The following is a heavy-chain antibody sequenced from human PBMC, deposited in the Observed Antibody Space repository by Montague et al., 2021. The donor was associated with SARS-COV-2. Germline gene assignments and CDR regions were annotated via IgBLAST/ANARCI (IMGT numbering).Heavy chain of an antibody. V-gene: IGHV4-34*01. CDR2: INQSESP. CDR1: GGSFSGYY. J-gene: IGHJ5*02. CDR3: ARGLLTMNMIVVVMAGASDRFDP. D-gene: IGHD3-22*01. Sequence: SETLSLTCAVYGGSFSGYYWSWIRQPPGKGLEWIGEINQSESPNYNPSLKSRVTISLDTSKNQNSLRLTSVTAADTAVYYCARGLLTMNMIVVVMAGASDRFDPWGQGTLVTVSS.